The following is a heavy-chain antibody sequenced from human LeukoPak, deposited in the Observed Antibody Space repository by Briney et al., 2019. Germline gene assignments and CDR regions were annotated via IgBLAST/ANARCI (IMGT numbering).Heavy chain of an antibody. Sequence: PGGSLRLSCAASGFTFSSYEMNWVRQAPGKGLEWVSYISSSGSTIYYADSVKGRFTISRDNAKNSLYLQMNSLRAEDTAVYYCASMGHVVVTYFDYWGQGTLVTVSS. CDR1: GFTFSSYE. J-gene: IGHJ4*02. D-gene: IGHD3-22*01. V-gene: IGHV3-48*03. CDR3: ASMGHVVVTYFDY. CDR2: ISSSGSTI.